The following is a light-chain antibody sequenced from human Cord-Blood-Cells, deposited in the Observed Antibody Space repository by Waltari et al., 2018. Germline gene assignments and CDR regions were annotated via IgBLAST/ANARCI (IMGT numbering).Light chain of an antibody. CDR2: LGS. CDR3: MQALQTPFT. CDR1: QSLLHSNGYNY. Sequence: DIVMTQSPLSLPVTPGEPASISCRSSQSLLHSNGYNYLDWYLQKPGQSPQLLIYLGSNRASGVPDRFSGSGSGTDVKLKISRVEAEDVGVYYFMQALQTPFTFGPGTKVDIK. J-gene: IGKJ3*01. V-gene: IGKV2-28*01.